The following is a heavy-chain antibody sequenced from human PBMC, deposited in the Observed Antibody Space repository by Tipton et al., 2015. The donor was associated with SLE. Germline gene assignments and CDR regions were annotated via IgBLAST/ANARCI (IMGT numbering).Heavy chain of an antibody. J-gene: IGHJ4*02. CDR2: ISSSSSYT. CDR3: ARGGYSSGWYEYYYDSSGYY. Sequence: SLRLSCAASGFTFSDYYMSWIRQAPGKGLEWVSYISSSSSYTNYADSVKGRFTISRDNAKNSLYLQMNSLRAEDTAVYYCARGGYSSGWYEYYYDSSGYYWGQGTLVTVSS. CDR1: GFTFSDYY. V-gene: IGHV3-11*06. D-gene: IGHD3-22*01.